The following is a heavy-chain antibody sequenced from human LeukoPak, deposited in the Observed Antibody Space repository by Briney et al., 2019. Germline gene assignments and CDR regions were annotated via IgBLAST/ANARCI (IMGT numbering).Heavy chain of an antibody. J-gene: IGHJ4*02. D-gene: IGHD5-18*01. V-gene: IGHV1-24*01. CDR1: GYTLTELS. CDR3: ATAPLRRYSYSYSAIDY. Sequence: GASVKVSCKVSGYTLTELSMHWVRQAPGKGLEWMGGFDPEDGETIYAQKFQGRVTMTEDTSTDTAYMELSSLRSEDTAVYYCATAPLRRYSYSYSAIDYWGQGTLVTVSS. CDR2: FDPEDGET.